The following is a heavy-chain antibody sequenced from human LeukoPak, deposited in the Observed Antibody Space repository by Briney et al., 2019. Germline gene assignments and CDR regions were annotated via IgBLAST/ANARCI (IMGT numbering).Heavy chain of an antibody. CDR3: VRADHDYGSDY. Sequence: PSETLSLTCTVSGGSVSSGSYYWSWIRQPPGKGLEWIGYIYYSGSTNYNPSLKSRVTISVDTSKNQFSLKLSSVTAADTAVYYCVRADHDYGSDYWGQGTLVTVSS. J-gene: IGHJ4*02. CDR1: GGSVSSGSYY. D-gene: IGHD4-17*01. V-gene: IGHV4-61*01. CDR2: IYYSGST.